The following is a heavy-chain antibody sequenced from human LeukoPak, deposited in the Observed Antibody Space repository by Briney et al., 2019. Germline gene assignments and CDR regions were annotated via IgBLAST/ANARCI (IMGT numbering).Heavy chain of an antibody. CDR3: ARSASSSSRSAFDI. Sequence: SDTLSLLCTVSGGSLSTYYWCWLRQPPGKGLAWIGYIYYTGNTNYNPSLKSRITISVDTSKTQFSLKLSSVTAADTAFYYCARSASSSSRSAFDIWGQGTMVTVSS. CDR2: IYYTGNT. V-gene: IGHV4-59*07. J-gene: IGHJ3*02. D-gene: IGHD6-6*01. CDR1: GGSLSTYY.